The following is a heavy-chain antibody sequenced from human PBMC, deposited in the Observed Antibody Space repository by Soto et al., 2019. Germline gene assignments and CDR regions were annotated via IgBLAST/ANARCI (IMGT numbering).Heavy chain of an antibody. CDR3: ARTRNGGVADSFDS. D-gene: IGHD3-3*01. CDR2: ISRDGSYI. V-gene: IGHV3-30*04. CDR1: GFTFSRHA. Sequence: PGGSLRLSCAASGFTFSRHAIHWVRLTPGRGLEWVLAISRDGSYIYYTDSVEGRFTVSRDNSKNTVFVQMNRLIPDDTALYFCARTRNGGVADSFDSWGQGTRVTVSS. J-gene: IGHJ5*01.